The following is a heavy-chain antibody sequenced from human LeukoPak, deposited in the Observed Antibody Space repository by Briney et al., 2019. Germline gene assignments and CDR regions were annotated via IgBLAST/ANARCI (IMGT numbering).Heavy chain of an antibody. CDR3: AKDKFDSSSGWSPSYYYYYMDV. CDR1: GFTFDDYA. J-gene: IGHJ6*03. Sequence: PGGSLRLSCAASGFTFDDYAMHWVRQAPGKGLEWVSLISWDGGSTYYADSVKGRFTISRDNSKNSLYLQMNSLRAEDTALYYCAKDKFDSSSGWSPSYYYYYMDVWGKGTTVTVSS. V-gene: IGHV3-43D*03. D-gene: IGHD6-19*01. CDR2: ISWDGGST.